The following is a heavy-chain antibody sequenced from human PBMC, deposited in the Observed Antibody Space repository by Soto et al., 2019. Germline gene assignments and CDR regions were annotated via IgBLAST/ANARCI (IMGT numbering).Heavy chain of an antibody. CDR3: AKSVIEGSSSGRAGDY. D-gene: IGHD6-6*01. Sequence: EVQLLESGGGLVQPGGSLRLSCAASGYTFSSYAVTWVRHAPGKGLEWVSAISASGGATYYADSVKGRFTISRDNSKNTVSLQMNSLSADDTAMYYCAKSVIEGSSSGRAGDYWGQGTLVTVSS. CDR2: ISASGGAT. CDR1: GYTFSSYA. J-gene: IGHJ4*02. V-gene: IGHV3-23*01.